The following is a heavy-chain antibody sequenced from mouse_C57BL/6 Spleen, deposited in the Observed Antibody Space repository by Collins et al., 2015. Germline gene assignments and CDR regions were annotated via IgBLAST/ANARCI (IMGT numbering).Heavy chain of an antibody. J-gene: IGHJ2*01. Sequence: QVTLKSLALDIAVSQTLSLTCSFSGFSLSTSGMGVSWIRQPSGKGLEWLAHIYWDDDKSYNPSLKSRLTISKDTSRNQVFLKITSVDTADTATYYCARGSDGYYLYFDYWGQGTTLTVSS. CDR1: GFSLSTSGMG. CDR2: IYWDDDK. V-gene: IGHV8-12*01. CDR3: ARGSDGYYLYFDY. D-gene: IGHD2-3*01.